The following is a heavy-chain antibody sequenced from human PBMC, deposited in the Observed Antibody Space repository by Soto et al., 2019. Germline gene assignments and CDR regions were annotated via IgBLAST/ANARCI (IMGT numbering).Heavy chain of an antibody. Sequence: EVQLVESGGDLVRPGGSLRLSCAASGFDLNYYSMNWVRQAPAKGLEWVSSISPRSDDIYYADSVKGRFTISRDNAKNSVHLQMNSPRDEDTAVYYCARPRGPRGYDLIDYWGQGTLVIVSS. V-gene: IGHV3-21*01. CDR2: ISPRSDDI. CDR1: GFDLNYYS. D-gene: IGHD5-12*01. J-gene: IGHJ4*02. CDR3: ARPRGPRGYDLIDY.